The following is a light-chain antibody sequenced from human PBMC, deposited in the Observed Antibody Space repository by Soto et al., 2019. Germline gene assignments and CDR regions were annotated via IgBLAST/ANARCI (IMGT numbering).Light chain of an antibody. CDR1: QSVLYISNNKNY. Sequence: DIVMTQSPDSLAVSLGERATINCKSSQSVLYISNNKNYLAWYQQKTGQPPKLLIYWASTRESGVPDRFSGSGSGTDFTLTISSLQAEDVAVYYCQQYYSTPHTFGQGTKLEIK. V-gene: IGKV4-1*01. J-gene: IGKJ2*01. CDR3: QQYYSTPHT. CDR2: WAS.